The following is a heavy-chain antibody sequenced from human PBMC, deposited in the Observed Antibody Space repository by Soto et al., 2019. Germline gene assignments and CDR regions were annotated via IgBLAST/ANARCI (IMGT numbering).Heavy chain of an antibody. D-gene: IGHD6-13*01. CDR3: ARQGMAAAGTDPNYYYYGMDV. J-gene: IGHJ6*02. V-gene: IGHV5-51*01. CDR1: GYSFTCYW. Sequence: PGESLKISCKGSGYSFTCYWIGWVRQMPGKGLEWMGIIYPGDSDTRYSPSFQGQVTISADKSISTAYLQWSSLKASDTAMYYCARQGMAAAGTDPNYYYYGMDVWGRGTTVTVSS. CDR2: IYPGDSDT.